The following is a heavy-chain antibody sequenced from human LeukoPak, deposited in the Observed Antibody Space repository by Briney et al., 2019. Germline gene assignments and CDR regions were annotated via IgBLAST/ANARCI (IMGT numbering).Heavy chain of an antibody. D-gene: IGHD2-2*01. CDR3: ARAAGVPAARFDY. V-gene: IGHV3-48*01. CDR2: VSDSSETK. J-gene: IGHJ4*02. Sequence: GGSLRLSCAASGFTFSYYSMNWVRQAPGKGLEWVSHVSDSSETKYYADSVQGRFTISRDNAKNSLYLQMNSLRAEDTAVYYCARAAGVPAARFDYWGQGALVTVSS. CDR1: GFTFSYYS.